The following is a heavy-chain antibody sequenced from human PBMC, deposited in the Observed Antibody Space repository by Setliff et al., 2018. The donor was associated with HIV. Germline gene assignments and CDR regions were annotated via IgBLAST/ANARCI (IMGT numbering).Heavy chain of an antibody. CDR1: GYDFSGYN. CDR3: SVGHYRSSSG. D-gene: IGHD6-6*01. CDR2: SNPNSDVT. J-gene: IGHJ4*02. Sequence: ASVKVSCKASGYDFSGYNMHWVRQAPGQGLEWMGWSNPNSDVTKYAGKFQGRVIMTRDTSINTAYMELSRLGADDTAIYFCSVGHYRSSSGWGQGTLVTVSS. V-gene: IGHV1-2*02.